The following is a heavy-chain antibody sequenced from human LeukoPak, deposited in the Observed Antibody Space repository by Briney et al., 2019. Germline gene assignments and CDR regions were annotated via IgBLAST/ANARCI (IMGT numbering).Heavy chain of an antibody. Sequence: GGSLRLSCAASGFTFSSYGMHWVRQAPGKGLEWVAFIRYDGSNKYYADSVKGRFTISRDNSKNTLYLQMNSLRAEDTAVYYCAKDFHSSSPALDYWGQGTLVTVSS. V-gene: IGHV3-30*02. CDR2: IRYDGSNK. D-gene: IGHD6-6*01. CDR3: AKDFHSSSPALDY. CDR1: GFTFSSYG. J-gene: IGHJ4*02.